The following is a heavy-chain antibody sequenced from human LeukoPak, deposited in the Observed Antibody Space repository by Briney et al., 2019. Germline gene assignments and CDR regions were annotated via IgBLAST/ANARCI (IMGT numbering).Heavy chain of an antibody. V-gene: IGHV3-66*01. CDR3: ARGYCSGASCYPDWFDP. CDR2: IYSGGST. Sequence: GGSLRLSCAASGFTVSSNYMSWVRQAPGKGLEWVSVIYSGGSTYYADSVKGRFTISRDNSKNTLYLQMNSLRAEDTAVYYCARGYCSGASCYPDWFDPWGQGTLVTASS. CDR1: GFTVSSNY. D-gene: IGHD2-15*01. J-gene: IGHJ5*02.